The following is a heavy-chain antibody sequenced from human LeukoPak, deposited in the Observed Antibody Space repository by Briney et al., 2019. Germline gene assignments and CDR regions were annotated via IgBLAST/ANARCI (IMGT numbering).Heavy chain of an antibody. CDR2: INYNGRDI. CDR1: GFTFNTFG. CDR3: ARDLYSHGRFDY. D-gene: IGHD1-26*01. V-gene: IGHV3-48*02. Sequence: GGSLRLSCAASGFTFNTFGMSWVRQAPGKGLEWVSYINYNGRDIYYADSVRGRFTTSRDNAKDSLYLQMNTLRDEDTAVHYCARDLYSHGRFDYWGQGTLVTISS. J-gene: IGHJ4*02.